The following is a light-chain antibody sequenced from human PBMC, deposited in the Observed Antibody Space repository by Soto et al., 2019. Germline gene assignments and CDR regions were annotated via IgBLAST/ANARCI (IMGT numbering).Light chain of an antibody. Sequence: EIVLTQSPGTLSLSPGERATLSCRASQSVSNNYLAWYQQKPGQAPRLLIYGALSRATGIPDRFSGSGSGTDFTLTISRLDPEDFALYYCQQYATSPLTFGGGTKVDIK. V-gene: IGKV3-20*01. CDR1: QSVSNNY. CDR3: QQYATSPLT. CDR2: GAL. J-gene: IGKJ4*01.